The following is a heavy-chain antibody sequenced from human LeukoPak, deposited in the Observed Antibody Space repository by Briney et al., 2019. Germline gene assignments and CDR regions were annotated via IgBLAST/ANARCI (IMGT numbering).Heavy chain of an antibody. CDR2: IYSGGST. J-gene: IGHJ4*02. CDR3: ARDLNTFGGVIN. V-gene: IGHV3-53*01. CDR1: GFTVSSNY. D-gene: IGHD3-16*02. Sequence: GGSLRLSCAASGFTVSSNYMSWVRQAPGKGLEWVSVIYSGGSTYYADSVKGRFTISRDNSKNTLYLQMNSLRAEDTAVYYCARDLNTFGGVINWGQGTLVTVSS.